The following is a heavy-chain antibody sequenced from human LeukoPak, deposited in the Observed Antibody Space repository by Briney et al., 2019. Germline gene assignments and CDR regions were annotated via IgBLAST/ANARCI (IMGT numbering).Heavy chain of an antibody. CDR1: GFTFSSYA. J-gene: IGHJ5*02. D-gene: IGHD2-15*01. CDR3: ATVREIDCSGGSCYSDWFDP. CDR2: ISGSGGST. Sequence: GGSLRLSCAASGFTFSSYAMSWVRQAPGKGLEWVSAISGSGGSTYYADSVKGRFTISRDNSKNTLYLQMNSLRAEDTAVYYCATVREIDCSGGSCYSDWFDPWGQGTLVTVSS. V-gene: IGHV3-23*01.